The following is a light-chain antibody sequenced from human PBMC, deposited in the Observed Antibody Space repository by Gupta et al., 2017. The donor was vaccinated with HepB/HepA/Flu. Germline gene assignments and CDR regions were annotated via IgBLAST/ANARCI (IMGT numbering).Light chain of an antibody. CDR3: SSYTSSSTLVV. CDR2: DVN. Sequence: QSALTQPASVSGSPGQSLTISCTGTSSDVGGYNYVSWYQQHPGKAPKLMIYDVNNRPSGVSNRFSGSKSCNTASLTIAGLQAEDEADYYCSSYTSSSTLVVFGGGTKLTVL. V-gene: IGLV2-14*03. J-gene: IGLJ3*02. CDR1: SSDVGGYNY.